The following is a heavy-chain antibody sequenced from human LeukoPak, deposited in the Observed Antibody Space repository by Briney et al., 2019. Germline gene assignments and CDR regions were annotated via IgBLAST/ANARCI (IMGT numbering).Heavy chain of an antibody. V-gene: IGHV3-74*01. J-gene: IGHJ3*02. Sequence: GGSLRLSCAASGFTFSSYWMHWVRQGPGKGLVWVSRIKTDGSATSYADSVKGRFTISRDNAKNTLYLQMNSLRAEDTAVYYCVREGDAFDIWGQGTMITVSS. CDR1: GFTFSSYW. CDR3: VREGDAFDI. CDR2: IKTDGSAT.